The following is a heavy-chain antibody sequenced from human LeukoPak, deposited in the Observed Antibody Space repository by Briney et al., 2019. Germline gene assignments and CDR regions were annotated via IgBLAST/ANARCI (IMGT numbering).Heavy chain of an antibody. Sequence: SETLSLTCAVYGGSFSGYYWSWIRQPPGKGLEWIGEINHSGSTNYNPSLKSRVTISVDTSKNQFSLRLSSVTAADTAVYYCARLPIAGAGSGGFDYWGQGTLVTVSS. CDR2: INHSGST. V-gene: IGHV4-34*01. J-gene: IGHJ4*02. D-gene: IGHD6-13*01. CDR1: GGSFSGYY. CDR3: ARLPIAGAGSGGFDY.